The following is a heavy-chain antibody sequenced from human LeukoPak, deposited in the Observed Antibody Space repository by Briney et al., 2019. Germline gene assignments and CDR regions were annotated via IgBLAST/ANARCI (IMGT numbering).Heavy chain of an antibody. J-gene: IGHJ6*03. CDR2: ISGSGGST. V-gene: IGHV3-23*01. D-gene: IGHD3-22*01. CDR1: GFTFSSYG. CDR3: AKGADDSSGYRSYYYMDV. Sequence: GGTLRLSCAASGFTFSSYGMSWVRQAPGKGLEWVSAISGSGGSTYYADSVKGRFTIPRDNSKNTLYLQMNSLRAEDTAVYYCAKGADDSSGYRSYYYMDVWGKGTTVTISS.